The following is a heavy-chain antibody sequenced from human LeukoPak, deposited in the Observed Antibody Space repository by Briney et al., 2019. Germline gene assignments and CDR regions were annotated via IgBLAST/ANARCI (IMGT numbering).Heavy chain of an antibody. D-gene: IGHD6-13*01. J-gene: IGHJ3*02. CDR2: IIPIFGTA. Sequence: SVKVSRKASGGTFSSYAISWVRQAPGQGLEWMGGIIPIFGTANYAQKFQGRVTITADESTSTAYMELSSLRSEDTAVYYCARDLPGYDAFDIWGQGTMVTVSP. CDR1: GGTFSSYA. CDR3: ARDLPGYDAFDI. V-gene: IGHV1-69*13.